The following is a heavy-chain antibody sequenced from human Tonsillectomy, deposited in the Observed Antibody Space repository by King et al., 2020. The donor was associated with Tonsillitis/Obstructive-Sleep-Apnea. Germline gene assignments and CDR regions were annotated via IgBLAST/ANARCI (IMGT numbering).Heavy chain of an antibody. CDR1: GFTFSSYA. CDR3: ARGGYGDFWSGHH. J-gene: IGHJ5*02. D-gene: IGHD3-3*01. CDR2: ISYDGSNK. Sequence: VQLVESGGGVVQPGRSLRLSCAASGFTFSSYAMHWVRQAPGKGLEWVAVISYDGSNKYYADSVKGRFTISRDNSKNTLYLQMNSLGAEDTAVYYCARGGYGDFWSGHHWGQGTLVTVSS. V-gene: IGHV3-30*04.